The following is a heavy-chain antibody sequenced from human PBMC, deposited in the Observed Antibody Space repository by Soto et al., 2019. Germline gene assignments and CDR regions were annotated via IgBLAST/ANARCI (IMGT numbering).Heavy chain of an antibody. Sequence: EVQLVESGGGLVQPGGSLRLSCAASGFTFKTYWMHWVRQAPGKGLVWVSRIKTDGSSPNYADSVKDRFTISSDSATNTLYLQMSSLRAEDSAVYYCARDLIAGSGSCDTWGRGTLVTVSS. J-gene: IGHJ5*02. V-gene: IGHV3-74*01. CDR3: ARDLIAGSGSCDT. CDR2: IKTDGSSP. CDR1: GFTFKTYW. D-gene: IGHD3-10*01.